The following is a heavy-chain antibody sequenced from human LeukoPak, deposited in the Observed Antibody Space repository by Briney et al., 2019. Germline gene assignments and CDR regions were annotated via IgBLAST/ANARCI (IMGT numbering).Heavy chain of an antibody. J-gene: IGHJ4*02. Sequence: PGGSLRLSCAASGFAFSSYEMNWVRQAPGKGLEWVSYISSSGSNIKYADSVKGRFTISRDNAKNSLYLQVNSLTAEDAAVYYCARAGVDSSGYYYQGFDYWGQGTQVTVSS. CDR1: GFAFSSYE. D-gene: IGHD3-3*01. CDR3: ARAGVDSSGYYYQGFDY. V-gene: IGHV3-48*03. CDR2: ISSSGSNI.